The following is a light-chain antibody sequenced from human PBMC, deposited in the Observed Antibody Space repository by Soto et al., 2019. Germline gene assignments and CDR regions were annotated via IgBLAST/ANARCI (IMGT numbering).Light chain of an antibody. Sequence: IMLTQSPGTLSFPPGERATLSCRSSQSVISSYLAWYQQKPGQAPRLLIYGASSRATGIPDRFSGSGSGTDFTLTISRLEPEDFAVYYCQQHGSSPRTFGQGTKVDIK. J-gene: IGKJ1*01. CDR2: GAS. V-gene: IGKV3-20*01. CDR3: QQHGSSPRT. CDR1: QSVISSY.